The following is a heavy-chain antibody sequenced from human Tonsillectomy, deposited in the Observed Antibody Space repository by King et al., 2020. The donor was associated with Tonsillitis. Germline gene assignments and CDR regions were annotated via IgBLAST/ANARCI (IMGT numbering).Heavy chain of an antibody. J-gene: IGHJ6*02. Sequence: QLVQSGAEVKKPGSSVKVSCKASGGTFSSYAISWVRQAPGQGLEWMGGIIPIFGTANYAQKFQGRVTITADESTSTAYMELSSLRSEDTAVYYCARDLDDSSGKGHYYYYGMDVWGQGTTVTVSS. CDR3: ARDLDDSSGKGHYYYYGMDV. V-gene: IGHV1-69*12. CDR1: GGTFSSYA. D-gene: IGHD3-22*01. CDR2: IIPIFGTA.